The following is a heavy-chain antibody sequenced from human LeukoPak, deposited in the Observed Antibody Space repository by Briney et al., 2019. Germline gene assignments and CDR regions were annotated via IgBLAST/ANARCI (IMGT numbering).Heavy chain of an antibody. D-gene: IGHD3-9*01. CDR2: IYHSGST. J-gene: IGHJ4*02. V-gene: IGHV4-38-2*01. CDR1: GYSISSGYY. Sequence: SETLSLTCAVSGYSISSGYYWGWIRQPPGKGLEWIGEIYHSGSTNYNPSLKSRVTISVDKSKNQFSLKLSSVTATDTAVYYCARSYDILTPTLGYWGQGTLVTVSS. CDR3: ARSYDILTPTLGY.